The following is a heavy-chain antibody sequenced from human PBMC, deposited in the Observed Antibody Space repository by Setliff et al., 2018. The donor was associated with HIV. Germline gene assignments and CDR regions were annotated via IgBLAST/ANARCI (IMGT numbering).Heavy chain of an antibody. Sequence: GASVKVSCKASGYTFSSYGISWVRQAPGQGVEWMGWISAYNGNTNYAQNFQGRVTISADGSTNTAYMELSGLRSEDTAIYYCARGEALQNTVTTYFQHWGQGTPATVSS. CDR2: ISAYNGNT. D-gene: IGHD4-17*01. CDR3: ARGEALQNTVTTYFQH. J-gene: IGHJ1*01. CDR1: GYTFSSYG. V-gene: IGHV1-18*01.